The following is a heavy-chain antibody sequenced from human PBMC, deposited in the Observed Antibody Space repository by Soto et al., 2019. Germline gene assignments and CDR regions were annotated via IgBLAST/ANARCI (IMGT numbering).Heavy chain of an antibody. D-gene: IGHD2-15*01. CDR3: AGSGFSGSRCYSYYFYY. Sequence: ASVKVSCKASGYTFTSYGISWVRQAPGQGLEWMGWISAYNGNTKYAQKLQGRVTMTTDTSTSTAYMELRSLRSDDTAVYYCAGSGFSGSRCYSYYFYYWGQGTLVTVSS. CDR1: GYTFTSYG. V-gene: IGHV1-18*01. CDR2: ISAYNGNT. J-gene: IGHJ4*02.